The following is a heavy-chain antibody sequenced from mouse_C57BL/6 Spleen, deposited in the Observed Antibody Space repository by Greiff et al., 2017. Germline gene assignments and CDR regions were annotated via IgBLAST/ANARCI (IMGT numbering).Heavy chain of an antibody. Sequence: QVQLQQPGAELVMPGASVKLSCKASGYTFTSYWMHWVKQRPGQGLEWIGEIDPSDSYTNYNQKFQGKSTLTVDKSSSTAYMQLSSLTSEDSAVXYCAIVYYGSSYFAYWGQGTLVTVSA. V-gene: IGHV1-69*01. CDR2: IDPSDSYT. D-gene: IGHD1-1*01. CDR3: AIVYYGSSYFAY. J-gene: IGHJ3*01. CDR1: GYTFTSYW.